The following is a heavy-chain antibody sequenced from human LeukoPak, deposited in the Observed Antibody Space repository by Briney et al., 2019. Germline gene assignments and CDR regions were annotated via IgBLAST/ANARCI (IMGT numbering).Heavy chain of an antibody. D-gene: IGHD3-22*01. V-gene: IGHV1-69*05. CDR2: IIPIFGTA. Sequence: SVKVSCKASGGTFSSYAISWVRQAPGQGLEWMGGIIPIFGTANYAQKFQGRVTITTDESTSTAYMELSSLRSEDTAVYYCARVNYYDSSGYCYDWYFDLWGRGTLVTVSS. J-gene: IGHJ2*01. CDR1: GGTFSSYA. CDR3: ARVNYYDSSGYCYDWYFDL.